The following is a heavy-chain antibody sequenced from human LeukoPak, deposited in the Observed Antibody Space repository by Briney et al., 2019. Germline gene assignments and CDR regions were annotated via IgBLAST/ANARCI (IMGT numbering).Heavy chain of an antibody. D-gene: IGHD5/OR15-5a*01. J-gene: IGHJ6*03. CDR1: GGSISSYY. V-gene: IGHV4-4*07. Sequence: SETLSLTCTVSGGSISSYYWSWIRQPAGKGLEWIGRIYTSGTTHYNPSLKSRVTMSVDTSKNQFSLKLSSVTAADTAVYYCARVYLNYYYYYMDVWGKGTTVTISS. CDR2: IYTSGTT. CDR3: ARVYLNYYYYYMDV.